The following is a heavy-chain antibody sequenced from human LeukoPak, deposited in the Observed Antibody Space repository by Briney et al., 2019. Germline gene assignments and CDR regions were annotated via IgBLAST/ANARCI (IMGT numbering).Heavy chain of an antibody. CDR2: INHSGST. CDR3: ARGGNVDRNWFDP. CDR1: GGSFSGYY. Sequence: SETLSLTCAVYGGSFSGYYWSWIRQPPGKGLEWIGEINHSGSTNYNPSLKSRVTISVDTSKNQFSLKLSSVTAADTAVYYCARGGNVDRNWFDPWGQGTLVTVSS. D-gene: IGHD3-22*01. J-gene: IGHJ5*02. V-gene: IGHV4-34*01.